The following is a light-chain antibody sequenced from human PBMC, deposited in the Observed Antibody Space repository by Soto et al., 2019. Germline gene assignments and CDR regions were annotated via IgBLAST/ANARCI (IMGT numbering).Light chain of an antibody. CDR2: GAS. J-gene: IGKJ2*01. CDR1: QSVSSSY. Sequence: EIVLTQSPGTLSLSPGERATLSCRASQSVSSSYLAWYQHKPGQAPRLLIYGASNRATGIPDRFSGSGSGTDFTLTISRLEPEDFAVYYCQPYGSSPPYTFGQGTKLEIK. CDR3: QPYGSSPPYT. V-gene: IGKV3-20*01.